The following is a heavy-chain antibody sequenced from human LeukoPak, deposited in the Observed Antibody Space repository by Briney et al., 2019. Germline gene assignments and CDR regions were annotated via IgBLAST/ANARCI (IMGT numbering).Heavy chain of an antibody. V-gene: IGHV3-66*02. CDR1: GFTVSSNY. D-gene: IGHD3-22*01. CDR2: IYSGGST. Sequence: GGSLRLSCAASGFTVSSNYMSWVRQAPGQGLEWVSVIYSGGSTYYADSVKGRFTISRDNSKNTLYLQMNSLRAEDTAVYYCARVVVISNDAFDIWGQGTMVTVSS. J-gene: IGHJ3*02. CDR3: ARVVVISNDAFDI.